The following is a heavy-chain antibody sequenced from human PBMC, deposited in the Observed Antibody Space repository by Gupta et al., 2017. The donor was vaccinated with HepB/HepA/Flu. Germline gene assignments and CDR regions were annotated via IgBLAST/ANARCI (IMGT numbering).Heavy chain of an antibody. D-gene: IGHD2-2*01. V-gene: IGHV3-33*01. CDR3: ARVKYCSSNACYAAFDI. J-gene: IGHJ3*02. Sequence: QVQLEQSGGGVVQPGWSRSLSCVASGLTLSSYGMLRVRRTPGKGREWVAVIWFDGSNKYYADSVSGRFTISRDNSKNTLYLQMNTLRAEDTAIYYCARVKYCSSNACYAAFDIWGQGTTVTVSS. CDR1: GLTLSSYG. CDR2: IWFDGSNK.